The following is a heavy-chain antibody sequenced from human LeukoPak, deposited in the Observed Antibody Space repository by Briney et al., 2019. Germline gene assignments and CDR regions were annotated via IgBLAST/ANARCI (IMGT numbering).Heavy chain of an antibody. CDR3: ARGSGYYYDSSGRDAFDI. Sequence: ASVKVSCKASGYTFTGYYMHWVRQAPGQGLEWMGRINPNSGGTNYAQKFQGRVTMTRDTSISTAYVELSRLRSDDTAVYYCARGSGYYYDSSGRDAFDIWGQGTMVTVSS. CDR1: GYTFTGYY. CDR2: INPNSGGT. D-gene: IGHD3-22*01. J-gene: IGHJ3*02. V-gene: IGHV1-2*06.